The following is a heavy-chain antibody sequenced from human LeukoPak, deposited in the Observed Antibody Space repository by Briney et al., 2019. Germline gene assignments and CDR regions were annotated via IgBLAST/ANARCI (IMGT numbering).Heavy chain of an antibody. J-gene: IGHJ5*02. CDR2: ISSSSNAI. CDR3: AVLPLRAVPYAGS. Sequence: GGSLRLSCAASGFIFSSYSMNWVRQAPGKGLEWVSYISSSSNAIYYADSVKGRFTISRDNAKNSLYLQMNSLRDADTAVYYCAVLPLRAVPYAGSWGQGTLVTVSS. CDR1: GFIFSSYS. V-gene: IGHV3-48*02. D-gene: IGHD2-2*01.